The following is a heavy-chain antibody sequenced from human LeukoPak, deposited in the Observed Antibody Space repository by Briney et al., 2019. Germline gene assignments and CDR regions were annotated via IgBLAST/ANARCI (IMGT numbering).Heavy chain of an antibody. CDR1: GGTFSSYA. CDR3: AGPSWGAVAGTVSYFQH. CDR2: IIPIFGTA. Sequence: SVKVSCKASGGTFSSYAISWVRQAPGQGLEWMGGIIPIFGTANYAQKFQGRVTITADKSTSTAYMELSSLRSEDTAVYYCAGPSWGAVAGTVSYFQHWGQGTLVTVSS. J-gene: IGHJ1*01. D-gene: IGHD6-19*01. V-gene: IGHV1-69*06.